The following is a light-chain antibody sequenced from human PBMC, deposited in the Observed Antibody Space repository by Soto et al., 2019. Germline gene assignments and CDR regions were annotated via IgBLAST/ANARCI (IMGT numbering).Light chain of an antibody. J-gene: IGKJ1*01. CDR3: QQSYSTPWT. CDR1: QSISSY. V-gene: IGKV1-39*01. Sequence: DIQMTQSPSSLSASVGERVTITFRASQSISSYLNWYQQKPGKAPKLLIYAASSLQSGVPSRFSGSGSGTDFTLTISSLQPEDFATYYCQQSYSTPWTFGQGTKVDI. CDR2: AAS.